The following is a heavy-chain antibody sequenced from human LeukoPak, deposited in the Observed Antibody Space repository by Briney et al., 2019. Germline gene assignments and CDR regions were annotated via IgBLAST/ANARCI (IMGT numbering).Heavy chain of an antibody. J-gene: IGHJ4*02. D-gene: IGHD1-14*01. Sequence: ASVKVSCEASGYTFTSYYMHWVRQAPGQGLEWMGIINPSGGSTFYAQKFQGRLTMTRDTSTSTVYIELSSLRSEDTAVYYCARGGNRSCDYWGQGTLVTVSS. CDR1: GYTFTSYY. V-gene: IGHV1-46*01. CDR2: INPSGGST. CDR3: ARGGNRSCDY.